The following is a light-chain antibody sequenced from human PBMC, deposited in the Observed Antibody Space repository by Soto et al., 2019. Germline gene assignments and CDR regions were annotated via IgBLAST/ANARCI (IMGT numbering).Light chain of an antibody. V-gene: IGKV1-39*01. CDR3: QQSYSFPRT. CDR1: QSISSW. Sequence: DIKLTQSPSTLSASVGDRVTIPCRASQSISSWVAWYQQKPGKAPKLLISAASTLQSGVPSRFSGGGSGTDFTLTSGSLQPEDFATYYCQQSYSFPRTFGGGTNVEIK. J-gene: IGKJ4*01. CDR2: AAS.